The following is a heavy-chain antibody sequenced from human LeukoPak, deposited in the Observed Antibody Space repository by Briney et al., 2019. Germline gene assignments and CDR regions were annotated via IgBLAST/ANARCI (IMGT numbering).Heavy chain of an antibody. Sequence: GGSLRLSCAASGFTFSSYWMNWARQAPGKGLEWVASINHNGNVNYYVDSVKGRFTISRDNAKNSLYLQMSNLRAEDTAVYYCARDKPETAVTGTSFDYWGQGTLVTVSS. J-gene: IGHJ4*02. CDR1: GFTFSSYW. V-gene: IGHV3-7*03. CDR2: INHNGNVN. D-gene: IGHD1-14*01. CDR3: ARDKPETAVTGTSFDY.